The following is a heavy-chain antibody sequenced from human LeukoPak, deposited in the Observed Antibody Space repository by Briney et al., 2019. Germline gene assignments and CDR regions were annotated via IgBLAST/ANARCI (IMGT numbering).Heavy chain of an antibody. CDR1: GSSISSGDYY. CDR2: IYYSGST. V-gene: IGHV4-30-4*08. D-gene: IGHD3-22*01. CDR3: ARARGDYDSSGYYFDY. Sequence: SQTLSLTCTVSGSSISSGDYYWSWIRQPPGKGLEWIGYIYYSGSTYYNPSLKSRVTISVDTSKNQFSLKLSSVTAADTAVYYCARARGDYDSSGYYFDYWGQGTLVTVSS. J-gene: IGHJ4*02.